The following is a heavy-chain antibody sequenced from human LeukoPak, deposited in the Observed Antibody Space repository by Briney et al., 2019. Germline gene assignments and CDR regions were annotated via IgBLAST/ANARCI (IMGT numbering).Heavy chain of an antibody. CDR3: ARTRDYDSSGYYAP. CDR2: INPNSGGT. CDR1: GYTFTGYY. D-gene: IGHD3-22*01. Sequence: ASVKVSCKASGYTFTGYYMHWVRQAPGQGLEWMGWINPNSGGTNYAQKFQGRVTMTRDTSISTAYMELSRPRSDDTAVYYCARTRDYDSSGYYAPWGQGTLVTVSS. V-gene: IGHV1-2*02. J-gene: IGHJ5*02.